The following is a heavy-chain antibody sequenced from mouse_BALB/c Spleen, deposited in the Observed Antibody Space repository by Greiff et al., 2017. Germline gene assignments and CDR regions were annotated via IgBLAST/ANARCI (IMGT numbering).Heavy chain of an antibody. CDR1: GFAFSSYD. J-gene: IGHJ3*01. Sequence: EVQLVESGGGLVKPGGSLKLSCAASGFAFSSYDMSWVRQTPEKRLEWVAYISSGGGSTYYPDTVKGRFTISRDNAKNTLYLQMSSLKSEDTAKYYCARGTGEFAYWGQGTLVTVSA. V-gene: IGHV5-12-1*01. CDR3: ARGTGEFAY. CDR2: ISSGGGST. D-gene: IGHD3-3*01.